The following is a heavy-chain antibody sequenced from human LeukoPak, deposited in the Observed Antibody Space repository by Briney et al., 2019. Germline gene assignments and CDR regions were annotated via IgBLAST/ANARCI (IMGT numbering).Heavy chain of an antibody. CDR3: AKSSMVRGVNRAYYYYMDV. CDR2: ISYDGSNK. D-gene: IGHD3-10*01. Sequence: GGSLRLSCAASGFTFSSYAMHWVRQAPGKGLEWVAVISYDGSNKYYADSVKGRFTISRDNSKNTLYLQMNSLRAEDTAVYYCAKSSMVRGVNRAYYYYMDVWGKGTTVTVSS. CDR1: GFTFSSYA. V-gene: IGHV3-30*04. J-gene: IGHJ6*03.